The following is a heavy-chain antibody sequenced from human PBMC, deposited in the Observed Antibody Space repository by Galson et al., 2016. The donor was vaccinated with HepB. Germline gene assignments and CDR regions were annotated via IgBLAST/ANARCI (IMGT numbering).Heavy chain of an antibody. CDR3: ARGDGWPIHGAESFQH. D-gene: IGHD5-24*01. V-gene: IGHV4-4*02. Sequence: SETLSLTCAVSGGSISSSNWWSWVRQPPGKGLEWIGDVYNDGSTNYNPSLKSRATISADRSQNHFSLKLSSVTAADTAVYYCARGDGWPIHGAESFQHWGQGTLVTVSS. CDR1: GGSISSSNW. CDR2: VYNDGST. J-gene: IGHJ1*01.